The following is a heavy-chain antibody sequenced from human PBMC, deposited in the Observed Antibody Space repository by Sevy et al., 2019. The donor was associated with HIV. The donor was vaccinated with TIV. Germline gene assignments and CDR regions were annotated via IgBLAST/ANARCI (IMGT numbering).Heavy chain of an antibody. Sequence: ASVKVSCKASGYTFTSYGISWVRQAPGQGLEWMGWISAYNGNTNYAQKLQGRVTMTTDTSTSTAYMELRSLRSDDTAVYYCARERATGDYYGLGSYHYFDYWGQGTLVTVSS. CDR1: GYTFTSYG. J-gene: IGHJ4*02. D-gene: IGHD3-10*01. V-gene: IGHV1-18*01. CDR3: ARERATGDYYGLGSYHYFDY. CDR2: ISAYNGNT.